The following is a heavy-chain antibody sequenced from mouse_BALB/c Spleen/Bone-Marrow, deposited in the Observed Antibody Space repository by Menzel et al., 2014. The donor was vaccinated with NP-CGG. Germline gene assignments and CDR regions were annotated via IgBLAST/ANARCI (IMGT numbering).Heavy chain of an antibody. CDR2: IWTGGGT. CDR3: VRGVYFDY. V-gene: IGHV2-9-2*01. CDR1: GFSLTSYD. Sequence: VKLVESGPGLVAPSQSLSITCTVSGFSLTSYDISWIRQPPGKGLEWLGVIWTGGGTNYNSAFMSRLSISKDNSKSQVFLKMNSLQTDGTAIYYCVRGVYFDYWGQGTTLAVSS. J-gene: IGHJ2*01.